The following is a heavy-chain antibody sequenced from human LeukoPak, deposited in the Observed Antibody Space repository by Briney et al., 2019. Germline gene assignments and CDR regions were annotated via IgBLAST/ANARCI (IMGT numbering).Heavy chain of an antibody. CDR3: AREHSSSGHWFDP. V-gene: IGHV3-21*01. CDR1: GFTFSSYS. CDR2: ISSSSSYI. D-gene: IGHD6-6*01. Sequence: PGGSLRLSCAASGFTFSSYSMNWVRQAPGKGLEWVSSISSSSSYIYYADSVKGRFTISRDNAKNSLYLQMNSLRAEDTAVYYCAREHSSSGHWFDPWGQGTLVTVSS. J-gene: IGHJ5*02.